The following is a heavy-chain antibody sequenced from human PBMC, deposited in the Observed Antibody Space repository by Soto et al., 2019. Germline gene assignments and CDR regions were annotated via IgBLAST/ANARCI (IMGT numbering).Heavy chain of an antibody. CDR2: IWYDGSNT. CDR1: GFTFSSYA. Sequence: GGSLRLSCAASGFTFSSYAMHWVRQAPGKGLEWVGFIWYDGSNTFYAESVKGRFTISRDNSKNTVYLQINALSAEDTAVYYCARDFSMGIVAHGYWGQGTLVTVSS. V-gene: IGHV3-33*01. D-gene: IGHD5-12*01. CDR3: ARDFSMGIVAHGY. J-gene: IGHJ4*02.